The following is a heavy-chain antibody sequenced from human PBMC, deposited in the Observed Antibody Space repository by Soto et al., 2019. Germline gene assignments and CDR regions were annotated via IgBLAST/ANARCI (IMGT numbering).Heavy chain of an antibody. Sequence: EVQLVESGGGLVQPGGSLRLSCAASGFTVSSNYMSWVRQAPGKGLEWVSVIYSGGSTYYADSVKGRFTISRDNSKNTVYLQMTRLGAEDTAVYYCARGSGLSSSPFDYWGQGTLVTVCS. CDR2: IYSGGST. CDR1: GFTVSSNY. D-gene: IGHD2-2*01. CDR3: ARGSGLSSSPFDY. V-gene: IGHV3-66*01. J-gene: IGHJ4*02.